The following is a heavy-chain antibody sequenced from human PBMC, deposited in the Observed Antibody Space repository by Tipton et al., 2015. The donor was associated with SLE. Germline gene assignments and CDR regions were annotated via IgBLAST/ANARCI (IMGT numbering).Heavy chain of an antibody. J-gene: IGHJ4*02. CDR1: GGSISSSSYY. Sequence: TLSLTCTVSGGSISSSSYYWSWIRQPPGKGLEWIGYIYYSGSTNYNPSLKSRVTISVDTSKNQFSLKLSSVTAADTAVYYCARDPVWGSFDYWGQGTLVTASS. V-gene: IGHV4-61*01. D-gene: IGHD3-16*01. CDR2: IYYSGST. CDR3: ARDPVWGSFDY.